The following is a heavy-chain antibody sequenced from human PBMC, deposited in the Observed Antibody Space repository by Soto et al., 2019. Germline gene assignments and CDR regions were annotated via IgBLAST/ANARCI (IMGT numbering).Heavy chain of an antibody. J-gene: IGHJ6*03. V-gene: IGHV4-59*01. CDR2: IYYSGST. CDR3: ARGPKNIVAINYYYYMDV. D-gene: IGHD5-12*01. CDR1: GGSISSYY. Sequence: PSETLSVTCTVSGGSISSYYWSWIRHHPLKLLEWIGYIYYSGSTNYNPSLKSRVTISVDTSKNQFSLKLSSVTAADTAVYYCARGPKNIVAINYYYYMDVWGKGTTVTVSS.